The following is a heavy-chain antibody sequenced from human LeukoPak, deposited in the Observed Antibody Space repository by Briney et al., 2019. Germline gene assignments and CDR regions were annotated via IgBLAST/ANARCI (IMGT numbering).Heavy chain of an antibody. CDR1: GFGFSSYD. CDR3: ARDLNREDFDY. J-gene: IGHJ4*02. Sequence: GGSLRLSCAASGFGFSSYDMHWVRQAPGKGLEWVATIWLDGSATYYGDSVKGRFTISRDNSNNTLYLQMSSLRVEDTAVYYCARDLNREDFDYWGQGTLVVVSS. V-gene: IGHV3-33*01. CDR2: IWLDGSAT. D-gene: IGHD1-14*01.